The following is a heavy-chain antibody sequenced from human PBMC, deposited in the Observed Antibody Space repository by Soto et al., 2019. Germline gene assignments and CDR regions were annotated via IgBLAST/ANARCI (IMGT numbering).Heavy chain of an antibody. J-gene: IGHJ4*02. CDR1: GGSFSGYY. D-gene: IGHD6-19*01. Sequence: QVQLQQWGAGLLKPSETLSLTCAVYGGSFSGYYWSWIRQPPGKGLEWIGEINHSGSTNYNPSLKSRVTISVDTSKNQFSLKLSSVTAADTAVYYWARWGSGWYYFDYWGQGTLVTVSS. CDR3: ARWGSGWYYFDY. V-gene: IGHV4-34*01. CDR2: INHSGST.